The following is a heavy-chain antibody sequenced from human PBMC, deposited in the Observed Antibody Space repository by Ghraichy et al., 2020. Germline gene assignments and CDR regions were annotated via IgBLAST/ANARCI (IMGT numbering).Heavy chain of an antibody. V-gene: IGHV1-69*13. CDR2: IIPIFGTA. CDR3: ARDLANIVATATYYYGMDV. Sequence: SVKVSCKASGGTFSSYAISWVRQAPGQGLEWMGGIIPIFGTANYAQKFQGRVTITADESTSTAYMELSSLRSEDTAVYYCARDLANIVATATYYYGMDVWGQGTTVTVSS. D-gene: IGHD5-12*01. CDR1: GGTFSSYA. J-gene: IGHJ6*02.